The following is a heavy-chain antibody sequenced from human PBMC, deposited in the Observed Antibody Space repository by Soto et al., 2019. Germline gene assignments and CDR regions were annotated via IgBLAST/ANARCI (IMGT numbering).Heavy chain of an antibody. D-gene: IGHD2-21*01. CDR1: GYTFTYYA. J-gene: IGHJ4*02. V-gene: IGHV1-3*05. Sequence: QVQLVQSGAEEKKPGASVKVSCKASGYTFTYYAMHWVRQAPGQRLEWMGWMNAGNGNTKYSQKFQGRVTITRDTSASTAYMELSSLRSEDTAVYYCARGGEPIDYWCQGTLVTVSS. CDR3: ARGGEPIDY. CDR2: MNAGNGNT.